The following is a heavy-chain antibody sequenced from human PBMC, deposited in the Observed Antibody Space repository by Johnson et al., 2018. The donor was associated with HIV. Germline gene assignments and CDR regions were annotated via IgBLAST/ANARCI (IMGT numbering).Heavy chain of an antibody. CDR1: GFTFSSYW. V-gene: IGHV3-33*06. Sequence: QMLLVESGGGLVQPGGSLRLSCAASGFTFSSYWMSWVRQAPGKGLEWVAVIWYDGYYTKYADSVKGRFTISRDNSKNMLFLQMSSLRAEDTVVYSCAKDLEGHDVFDIWGQVTAGTVSS. D-gene: IGHD3-3*01. CDR3: AKDLEGHDVFDI. CDR2: IWYDGYYT. J-gene: IGHJ3*02.